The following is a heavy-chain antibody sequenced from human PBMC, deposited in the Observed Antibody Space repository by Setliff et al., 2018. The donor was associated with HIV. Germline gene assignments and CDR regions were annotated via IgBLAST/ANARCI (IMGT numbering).Heavy chain of an antibody. CDR1: GGSFGVYR. CDR3: ARLIHTGLLYFDF. CDR2: IDSSGTT. V-gene: IGHV4-4*07. D-gene: IGHD2-8*02. J-gene: IGHJ4*02. Sequence: PSETLSLTCTISGGSFGVYRWSWIRQSAGRGLEWIGRIDSSGTTDYKPSLKGRVAISVDTSRNQFSLRVTSVTAADTAVYFCARLIHTGLLYFDFWGLGTLVTVSS.